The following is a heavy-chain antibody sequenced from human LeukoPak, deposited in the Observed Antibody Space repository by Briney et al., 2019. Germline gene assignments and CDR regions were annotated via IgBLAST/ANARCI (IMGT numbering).Heavy chain of an antibody. CDR3: VKEIKYVGATYLHS. CDR1: GFTFSSST. D-gene: IGHD1-26*01. J-gene: IGHJ4*02. Sequence: GGSLRFSCTASGFTFSSSTMSWVRQAPGKRPEWVSGILNNDIGGNAYYADAVKGRFTISRDDSKSTLYLEMNSLRAEDTAMYYCVKEIKYVGATYLHSWGQGTLVTVSS. V-gene: IGHV3-23*01. CDR2: ILNNDIGGNA.